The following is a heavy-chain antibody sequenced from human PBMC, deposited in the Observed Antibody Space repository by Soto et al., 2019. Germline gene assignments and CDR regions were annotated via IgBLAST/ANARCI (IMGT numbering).Heavy chain of an antibody. CDR3: ASRVGAVDY. J-gene: IGHJ4*02. CDR1: GFTFGSFV. CDR2: IYHDGSNK. D-gene: IGHD3-16*01. V-gene: IGHV3-33*01. Sequence: QVQLVESGGGGVQPGRSLRLSCATSGFTFGSFVMHWVRQAPGKGLEWVAVIYHDGSNKYYADSVKGRFTISRDNSKSTLYLQMNSLRAEDTAVYYCASRVGAVDYWGQGTLVTDSS.